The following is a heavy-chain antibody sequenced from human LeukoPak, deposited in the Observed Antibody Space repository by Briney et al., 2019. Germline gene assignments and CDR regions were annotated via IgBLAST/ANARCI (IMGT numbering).Heavy chain of an antibody. CDR2: VDSEDGER. Sequence: ASVKVSCKVSGYTLTDLSMHWVRQAPGKGLEWMGGVDSEDGERLYAQKFQGRVTMTEDAFIDTAYMELSGLRSDDTAVYFCATEVGSRYFEYWGKGALVTVSS. CDR3: ATEVGSRYFEY. D-gene: IGHD6-19*01. CDR1: GYTLTDLS. V-gene: IGHV1-24*01. J-gene: IGHJ4*02.